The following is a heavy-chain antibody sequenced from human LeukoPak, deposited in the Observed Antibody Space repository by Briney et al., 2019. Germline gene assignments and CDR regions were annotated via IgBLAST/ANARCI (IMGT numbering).Heavy chain of an antibody. CDR3: ARGVYYDSSGPRSKWFDP. V-gene: IGHV1-8*03. D-gene: IGHD3-22*01. CDR2: MNPNSGNT. J-gene: IGHJ5*02. CDR1: GYTFTSYD. Sequence: ASVKVSCKASGYTFTSYDINWVRQATGQGLEWMGWMNPNSGNTGYAQKFQGRVTITRNTSISTAYMELSSLRSEDTAVYYCARGVYYDSSGPRSKWFDPWGQGTLVTVSS.